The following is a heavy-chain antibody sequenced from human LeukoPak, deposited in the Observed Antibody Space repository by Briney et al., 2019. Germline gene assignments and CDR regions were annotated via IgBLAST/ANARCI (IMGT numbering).Heavy chain of an antibody. D-gene: IGHD4-17*01. CDR3: ARTSSVTPTPSFDS. V-gene: IGHV3-21*01. CDR1: GFTFSSYS. J-gene: IGHJ4*02. Sequence: GRSLRLSCAASGFTFSSYSMNWVRLAPGKGLEWVSSISSSSSYIYYPDSVKGRFTISRDNAKNSLYLQMNSLRAEDTAVYYCARTSSVTPTPSFDSWGQGTLVTVSS. CDR2: ISSSSSYI.